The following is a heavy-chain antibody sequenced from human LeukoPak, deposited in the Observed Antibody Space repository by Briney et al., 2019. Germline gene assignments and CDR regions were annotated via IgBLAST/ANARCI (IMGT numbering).Heavy chain of an antibody. D-gene: IGHD6-13*01. CDR3: ARDMGIAAANDY. CDR2: IYHSGST. V-gene: IGHV4-38-2*02. Sequence: SETLSLTCTVSGYSISSGYYWGWIRQPPGKGLEWIGSIYHSGSTYYNPSLKSRVTISVDTSKNQFSLKLSSVTAADTAVYYCARDMGIAAANDYWGQGTLVTVSS. CDR1: GYSISSGYY. J-gene: IGHJ4*02.